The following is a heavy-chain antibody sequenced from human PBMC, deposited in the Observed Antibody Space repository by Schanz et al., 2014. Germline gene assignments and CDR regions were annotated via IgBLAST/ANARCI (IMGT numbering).Heavy chain of an antibody. CDR3: ARLDSSSWYPRY. V-gene: IGHV3-23*04. D-gene: IGHD6-13*01. CDR1: GFTFSSYA. Sequence: VQLVESGGGLVQPGGSLRLSCAASGFTFSSYAMSWVRQAPGKGLEWISAISGSGVSTHYADSVKGRFTISRDNSKSTLYLQVNSLRPEDTAIYYCARLDSSSWYPRYWGQGTLVTVSS. J-gene: IGHJ4*02. CDR2: ISGSGVST.